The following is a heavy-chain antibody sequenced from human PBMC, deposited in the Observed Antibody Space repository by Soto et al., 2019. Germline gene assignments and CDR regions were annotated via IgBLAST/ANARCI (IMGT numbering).Heavy chain of an antibody. V-gene: IGHV3-23*01. J-gene: IGHJ4*02. CDR3: ATSHYLQLLLTD. Sequence: EVQLLESGGGLVQPGGSLRLCCAASEFTLNNHAMSWVRQAPGKGLEWVSTISGTGEITYYADSVKGRFTVSRDKSKNTLFLQMNSLRVEDTAVYYCATSHYLQLLLTDWGQGTLVTVSS. D-gene: IGHD3-16*01. CDR2: ISGTGEIT. CDR1: EFTLNNHA.